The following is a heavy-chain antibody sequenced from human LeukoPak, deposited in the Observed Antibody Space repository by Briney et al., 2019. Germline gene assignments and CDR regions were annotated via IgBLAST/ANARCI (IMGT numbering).Heavy chain of an antibody. V-gene: IGHV3-53*01. Sequence: GGSLRLSCAASGFTFSSSAMSWVRQAPGKGLEWVSVLYSDGTTYYADFVKGRFTISRDNSKNTLYLQMNNLRAEDTAVYYCARAAYESKGYTANHDYWGQGTLVTVSS. CDR3: ARAAYESKGYTANHDY. CDR1: GFTFSSSA. D-gene: IGHD3-22*01. J-gene: IGHJ4*02. CDR2: LYSDGTT.